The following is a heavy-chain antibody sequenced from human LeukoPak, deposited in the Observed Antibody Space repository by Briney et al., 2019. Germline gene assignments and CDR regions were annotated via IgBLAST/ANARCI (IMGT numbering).Heavy chain of an antibody. CDR2: ISSNGGSE. CDR3: ARDINSYFDY. Sequence: GGSLRLSCAASGFTFSIYAIHWVRQAPGKGLEWVAFISSNGGSEYYADSMKGRFTISRDNSKNTVYLQMNSLRAEDTAVYYCARDINSYFDYWGQGTLVTVSS. D-gene: IGHD2/OR15-2a*01. V-gene: IGHV3-30-3*01. CDR1: GFTFSIYA. J-gene: IGHJ4*02.